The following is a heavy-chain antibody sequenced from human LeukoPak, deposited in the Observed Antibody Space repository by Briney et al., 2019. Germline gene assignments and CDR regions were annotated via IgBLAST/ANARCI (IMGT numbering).Heavy chain of an antibody. CDR3: ARDNYYDRSGYYFGAFDI. CDR2: ISAYNGNT. CDR1: GYTFTSYC. D-gene: IGHD3-22*01. Sequence: ASVKVSCKASGYTFTSYCISWVRQAPGQGLEWMGWISAYNGNTNYAQKLQGRVTMTTDTSTSTAYMELRSLRSDDKAVYYCARDNYYDRSGYYFGAFDIWGQGTMVTVSS. V-gene: IGHV1-18*01. J-gene: IGHJ3*02.